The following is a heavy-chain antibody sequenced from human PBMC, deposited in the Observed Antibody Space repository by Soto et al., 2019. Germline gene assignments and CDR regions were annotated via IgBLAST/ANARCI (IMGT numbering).Heavy chain of an antibody. V-gene: IGHV3-30*18. J-gene: IGHJ5*02. CDR1: GFTFSSYG. Sequence: GGSLRLSCAASGFTFSSYGMHWVRQAPGKGLEWVAVISYDGSNKYYADSVKGRFTISRDNSKNTLYLQMNSLRAEDTAVYYCAKAVAVGWFDPWGQGTLVTVSS. D-gene: IGHD6-19*01. CDR2: ISYDGSNK. CDR3: AKAVAVGWFDP.